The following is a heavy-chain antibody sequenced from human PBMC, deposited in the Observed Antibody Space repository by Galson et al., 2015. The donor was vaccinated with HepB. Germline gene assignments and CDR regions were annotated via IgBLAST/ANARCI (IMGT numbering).Heavy chain of an antibody. CDR1: GVSISNYY. V-gene: IGHV4-59*01. D-gene: IGHD6-19*01. J-gene: IGHJ4*02. CDR3: ARIKDIAVAGMGVLDY. CDR2: IYYIGST. Sequence: SETLSLTCTVSGVSISNYYWSWIRQPPGKGLEYIGYIYYIGSTSNNPSLNSRVTIFVDTSKNQFSLRLTSVTAADTAVYYCARIKDIAVAGMGVLDYWGQGTLVTVSS.